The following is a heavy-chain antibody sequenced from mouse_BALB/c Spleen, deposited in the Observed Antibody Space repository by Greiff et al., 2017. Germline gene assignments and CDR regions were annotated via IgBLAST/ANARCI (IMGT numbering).Heavy chain of an antibody. Sequence: QVQLQQSGPGLVQPSQSLSITCTVSGFSLTSYGVHWVRQSPGKGLEWLGVIWSGGSTDYNAAFISRLSISKDNSKSQVFFKMNSLQANDTAIYYCARKTDYVDYAMDYWGQGTSVTVSS. CDR2: IWSGGST. J-gene: IGHJ4*01. V-gene: IGHV2-2*02. CDR1: GFSLTSYG. D-gene: IGHD1-1*01. CDR3: ARKTDYVDYAMDY.